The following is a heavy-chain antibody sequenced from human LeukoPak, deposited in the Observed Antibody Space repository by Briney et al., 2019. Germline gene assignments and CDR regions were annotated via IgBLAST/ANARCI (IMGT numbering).Heavy chain of an antibody. CDR1: GGSISSHD. CDR2: IYISGSP. V-gene: IGHV4-4*07. D-gene: IGHD3-10*01. CDR3: ARDRNYYGSGSYPYFDY. Sequence: SETLSLTCTVSGGSISSHDWTWIRQPAGKGLEWIGRIYISGSPNYNPSLKSRVTMSVDTSKNQFSLKLTSVTAADTAVYYCARDRNYYGSGSYPYFDYWGQGTLVTVSS. J-gene: IGHJ4*02.